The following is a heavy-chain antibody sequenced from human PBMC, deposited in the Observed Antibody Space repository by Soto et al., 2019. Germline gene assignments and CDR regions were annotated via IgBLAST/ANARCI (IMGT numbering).Heavy chain of an antibody. CDR1: GFTFSSYA. D-gene: IGHD2-15*01. CDR2: ISAGGGNT. CDR3: AKDRALRGGTKGMDV. Sequence: GGSLRLSCAASGFTFSSYAMSWVRQAPGKGLEWVSGISAGGGNTHYADSVKGRFTISRDNSGNTLYLQMKGLRAEDTAVYYCAKDRALRGGTKGMDVWGQGTTVTVSS. V-gene: IGHV3-23*01. J-gene: IGHJ6*02.